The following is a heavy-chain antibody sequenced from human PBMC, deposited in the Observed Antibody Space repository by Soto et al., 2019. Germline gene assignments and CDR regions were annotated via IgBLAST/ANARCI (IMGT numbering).Heavy chain of an antibody. D-gene: IGHD3-16*02. CDR1: GFTFSSYW. J-gene: IGHJ4*02. CDR3: AKALGELSPESYDY. CDR2: IKQDGSEK. Sequence: GGSLRLSCAASGFTFSSYWMSWVRQAPGKGLEWVANIKQDGSEKYYVDSVKGRFTISRDNAKNSLNLQMNSLRADDTAVYYCAKALGELSPESYDYWGQGTLVTVSS. V-gene: IGHV3-7*01.